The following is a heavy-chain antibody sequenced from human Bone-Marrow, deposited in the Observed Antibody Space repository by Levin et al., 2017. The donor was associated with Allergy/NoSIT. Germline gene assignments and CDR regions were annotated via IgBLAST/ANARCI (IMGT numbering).Heavy chain of an antibody. Sequence: GGSLRLSCAASGLTFRNFGMHWVRQAPGKGLEWVAFISYDESDIYYVDSVRGRFTISRDNSTSTQFLQMNSLRTEDTAIYYCAKPSVGSASSCDVWGQGTMVTVSS. CDR3: AKPSVGSASSCDV. CDR1: GLTFRNFG. V-gene: IGHV3-30*18. CDR2: ISYDESDI. J-gene: IGHJ3*01. D-gene: IGHD3-10*01.